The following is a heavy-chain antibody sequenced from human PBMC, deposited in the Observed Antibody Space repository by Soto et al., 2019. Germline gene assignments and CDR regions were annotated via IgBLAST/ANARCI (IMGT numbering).Heavy chain of an antibody. V-gene: IGHV1-2*04. Sequence: GGSLEDSCQSSGYTFTGYYMHWVRQAPVQFLEWMGWINPNSGGTNYAQKFQGWVTMTRDTSISTAYMELSRLRSDDTAVYYCARVAIGDIVVVPAAMGYYGMDVWGQGTTVTVSS. CDR3: ARVAIGDIVVVPAAMGYYGMDV. CDR2: INPNSGGT. D-gene: IGHD2-2*01. CDR1: GYTFTGYY. J-gene: IGHJ6*02.